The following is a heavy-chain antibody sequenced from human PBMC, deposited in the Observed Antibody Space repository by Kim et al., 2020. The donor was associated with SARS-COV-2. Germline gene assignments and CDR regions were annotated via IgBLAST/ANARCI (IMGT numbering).Heavy chain of an antibody. Sequence: SVKVSCKASGYTFTSYAMHWVRQAPGQRLEWMGWSNTGNGNTKYSQKFQGRVTITRDTSASTAYMELSSLRSEDTAVYYCAREGLWFGELDLYYYYGMDVWGQGTTVTVSS. D-gene: IGHD3-10*01. CDR2: SNTGNGNT. CDR3: AREGLWFGELDLYYYYGMDV. J-gene: IGHJ6*02. CDR1: GYTFTSYA. V-gene: IGHV1-3*04.